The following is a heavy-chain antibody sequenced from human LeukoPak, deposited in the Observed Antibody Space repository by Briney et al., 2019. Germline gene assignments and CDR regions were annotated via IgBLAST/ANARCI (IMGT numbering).Heavy chain of an antibody. Sequence: GGSLRLSCAASGFTFDDYAMHWVRQALGKGLEWVSGISWNSGSIGYADSVKGRFTISRDNAKNSLYLQMNSLRAEDTALYYCAKDKGYCSGGSCEGYFDYWGQGTLVTVSS. V-gene: IGHV3-9*01. CDR3: AKDKGYCSGGSCEGYFDY. CDR1: GFTFDDYA. J-gene: IGHJ4*02. CDR2: ISWNSGSI. D-gene: IGHD2-15*01.